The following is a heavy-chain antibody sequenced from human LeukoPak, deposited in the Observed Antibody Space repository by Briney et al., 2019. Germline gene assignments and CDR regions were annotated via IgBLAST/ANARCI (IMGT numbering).Heavy chain of an antibody. J-gene: IGHJ3*02. CDR1: GYTFTGYS. D-gene: IGHD3-3*01. CDR3: ARVGYDFWSGYPHDAFDI. Sequence: ASVKVSCKASGYTFTGYSINWVRQAPGQGLEWMGWINIYTGNPTYAQGFTGRFVFSLDTSVSTAYLQISSLKAEDTAVYYCARVGYDFWSGYPHDAFDIWGQGTMVTVSS. CDR2: INIYTGNP. V-gene: IGHV7-4-1*02.